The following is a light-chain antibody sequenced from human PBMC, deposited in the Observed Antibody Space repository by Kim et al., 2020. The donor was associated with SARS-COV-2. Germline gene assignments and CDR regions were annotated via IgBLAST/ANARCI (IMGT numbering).Light chain of an antibody. Sequence: ATINCKSSQSVLYSSNNKNYLTWYQQKPGQPPKLLIYLASTRESGVPDRFSGSGSGTDFTLTISSLQAEDVAIYYCQQYYSTPLTFGGGTKVDIK. CDR2: LAS. CDR3: QQYYSTPLT. J-gene: IGKJ4*01. CDR1: QSVLYSSNNKNY. V-gene: IGKV4-1*01.